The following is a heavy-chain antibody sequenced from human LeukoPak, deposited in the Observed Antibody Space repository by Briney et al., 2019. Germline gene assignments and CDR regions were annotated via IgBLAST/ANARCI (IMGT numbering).Heavy chain of an antibody. J-gene: IGHJ6*02. CDR1: GYTFTSYG. V-gene: IGHV1-18*01. Sequence: ASVNVSCKATGYTFTSYGISWVRQAPGQGLEWVGWISSNSDNTNYAQKFQGRVTMTTDTSTSTAYMELRSLRSDDTAVYYCARFIAAAGIFKNGMDVWGQGTTVTVSS. CDR3: ARFIAAAGIFKNGMDV. D-gene: IGHD6-13*01. CDR2: ISSNSDNT.